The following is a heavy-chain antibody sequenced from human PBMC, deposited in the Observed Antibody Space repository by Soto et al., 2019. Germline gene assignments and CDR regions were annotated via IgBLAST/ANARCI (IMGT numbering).Heavy chain of an antibody. V-gene: IGHV3-23*01. CDR1: GFTFSSDA. CDR3: AKDVYYDILTGHYYYMYV. D-gene: IGHD3-9*01. CDR2: ISGSGGST. J-gene: IGHJ6*03. Sequence: GGSLRLSCAASGFTFSSDAMSWVRQAPGKGLEWVSAISGSGGSTYYADSVKGRFTISRDNSKNTLYLQMNSLRAEDTAVYYCAKDVYYDILTGHYYYMYVWGKGTTVTVSS.